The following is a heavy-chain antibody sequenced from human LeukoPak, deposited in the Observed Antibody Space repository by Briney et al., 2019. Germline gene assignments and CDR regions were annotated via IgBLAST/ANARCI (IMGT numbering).Heavy chain of an antibody. CDR3: ARERRGNYYAFES. V-gene: IGHV3-11*05. D-gene: IGHD3-22*01. CDR2: VMSGRGST. CDR1: GFSVSDDS. Sequence: GSLRLSCAASGFSVSDDSISWIRQSPGKGPEWISYVMSGRGSTNYADSVKGRFTISRDNAKNSVALQLDGLRADDTAVYFCARERRGNYYAFESWGQGTLVTVSS. J-gene: IGHJ4*02.